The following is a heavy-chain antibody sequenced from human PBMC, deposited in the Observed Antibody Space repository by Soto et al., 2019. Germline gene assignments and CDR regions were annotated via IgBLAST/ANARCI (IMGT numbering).Heavy chain of an antibody. V-gene: IGHV3-33*01. J-gene: IGHJ6*03. Sequence: GSLRLSCAASGFTFSSYGMHWVRQAPGKGLEWVAVIWYDGSNKYYADSVKGRFTISRDNSKNTLYLQMNSLRAEDTAVYYCARRDIVVVPAAMGGDYMDVWGKGTTVTVSS. CDR1: GFTFSSYG. CDR3: ARRDIVVVPAAMGGDYMDV. D-gene: IGHD2-2*01. CDR2: IWYDGSNK.